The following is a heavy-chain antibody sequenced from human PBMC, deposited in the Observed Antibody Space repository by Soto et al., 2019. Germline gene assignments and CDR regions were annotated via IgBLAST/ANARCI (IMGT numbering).Heavy chain of an antibody. Sequence: SVKVSCKASGGTFSSYSISWVRQAPGQGLEWMGGIIPIFGTANYAQKFQGRVTITADESTSTAYMELSSLRSEDTAVYYCARGIAVAGNDAFDIWGQGTMVTVSS. J-gene: IGHJ3*02. V-gene: IGHV1-69*13. CDR3: ARGIAVAGNDAFDI. CDR2: IIPIFGTA. D-gene: IGHD6-19*01. CDR1: GGTFSSYS.